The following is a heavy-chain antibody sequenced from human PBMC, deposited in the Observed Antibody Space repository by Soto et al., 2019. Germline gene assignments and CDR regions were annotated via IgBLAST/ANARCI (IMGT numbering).Heavy chain of an antibody. J-gene: IGHJ4*02. V-gene: IGHV3-7*01. Sequence: AGGVLRLPFCAFWVTLCGSWMARVRQGPREGLEWVANVNQDGVEKYYVDSLKGRFTISRDNAKNSLHLEINSLRAEDTAVYYCARDRYCSNGSCRFFDYWGQGALVTVPQ. CDR1: WVTLCGSW. CDR3: ARDRYCSNGSCRFFDY. D-gene: IGHD2-15*01. CDR2: VNQDGVEK.